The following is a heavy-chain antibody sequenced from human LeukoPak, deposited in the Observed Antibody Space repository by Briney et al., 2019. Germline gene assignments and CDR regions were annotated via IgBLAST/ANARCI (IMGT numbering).Heavy chain of an antibody. J-gene: IGHJ3*02. Sequence: PSETLSLTCTVSGGSISSYYWSWIRQPPGKGLEWIGYIYYSGSTNYNPSLKSRVTISVDTSKNQFSLKLSSVTAADTVVYYCARASSGYDTFDIWGQGTMVTVSS. CDR1: GGSISSYY. CDR3: ARASSGYDTFDI. D-gene: IGHD5-12*01. V-gene: IGHV4-59*01. CDR2: IYYSGST.